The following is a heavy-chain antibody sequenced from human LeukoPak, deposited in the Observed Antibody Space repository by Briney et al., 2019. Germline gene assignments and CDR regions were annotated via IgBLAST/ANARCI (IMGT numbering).Heavy chain of an antibody. CDR1: GGSISVDY. J-gene: IGHJ4*02. CDR3: EGDNILSRYCFDF. CDR2: IHYTGGT. D-gene: IGHD3-9*01. V-gene: IGHV4-34*01. Sequence: SETLSLTCAVYGGSISVDYWSWIRQPPGKGLEWVGEIHYTGGTSYNPSLKSRATISIETPKNQCSLNLSSVTAADTAVYYCEGDNILSRYCFDFWRQ.